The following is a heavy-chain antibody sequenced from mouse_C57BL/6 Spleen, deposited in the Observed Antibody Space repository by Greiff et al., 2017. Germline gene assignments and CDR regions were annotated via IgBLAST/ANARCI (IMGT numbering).Heavy chain of an antibody. CDR3: AKLVGYAMDY. CDR2: IHPNSGST. Sequence: QVQLQQPGAELVKPGASVKLSCKASGYTFTSYWMHWVKQRPGQGLEWIGMIHPNSGSTSYNEKFKIKATLTVDKSSSTAYMQLSSLTSEDSAVCYCAKLVGYAMDYWGQGTSVTVSS. V-gene: IGHV1-64*01. D-gene: IGHD1-1*02. CDR1: GYTFTSYW. J-gene: IGHJ4*01.